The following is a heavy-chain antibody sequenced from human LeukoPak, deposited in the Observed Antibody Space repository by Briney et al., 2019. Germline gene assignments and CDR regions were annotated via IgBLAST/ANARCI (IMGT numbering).Heavy chain of an antibody. V-gene: IGHV4-61*01. D-gene: IGHD6-13*01. J-gene: IGHJ4*02. CDR3: ARDEGGSSWYFDY. CDR2: MFYSEST. Sequence: SETLSLTCSVSGASVSDGNYYWSWIRQPPGKGLEWIGYMFYSESTKYNPSLKSRVTISVDKSKNQFSLKLSSVTAADTAVYYCARDEGGSSWYFDYWGQGTLVTVSS. CDR1: GASVSDGNYY.